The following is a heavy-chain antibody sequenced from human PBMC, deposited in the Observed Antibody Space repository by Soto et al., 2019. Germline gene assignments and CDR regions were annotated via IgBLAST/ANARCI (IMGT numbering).Heavy chain of an antibody. J-gene: IGHJ2*01. D-gene: IGHD3-10*01. CDR3: AKAQYGTDWYFDL. V-gene: IGHV3-30*18. CDR1: GFTFSSYG. Sequence: GGSLRLSCAASGFTFSSYGMHWVRQAPGKGLEWVAVISYDGSNKYYADSVKGRFTISRDNSKNTLYLQMTSLRAEDTAVYYCAKAQYGTDWYFDLWGRGTLVTVSS. CDR2: ISYDGSNK.